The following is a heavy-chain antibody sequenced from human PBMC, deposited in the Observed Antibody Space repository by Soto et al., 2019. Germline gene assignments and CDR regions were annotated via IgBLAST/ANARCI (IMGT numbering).Heavy chain of an antibody. Sequence: PSETLSLTCAVYGGSFSGYYWSWIRQPPGRGLEWIGEINHSGSTNYNPSLKSRVTISVDKSKNQFSLKLYSVTAADTAVYYCVSQALDTAIFDYWGRGTPVTVSS. V-gene: IGHV4-34*01. CDR2: INHSGST. CDR3: VSQALDTAIFDY. D-gene: IGHD5-18*01. J-gene: IGHJ4*02. CDR1: GGSFSGYY.